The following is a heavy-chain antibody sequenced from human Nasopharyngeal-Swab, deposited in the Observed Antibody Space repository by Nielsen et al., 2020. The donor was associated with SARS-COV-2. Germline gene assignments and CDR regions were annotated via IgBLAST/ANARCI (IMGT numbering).Heavy chain of an antibody. CDR1: GYTFTSYG. D-gene: IGHD3-22*01. Sequence: ASVKVSCKASGYTFTSYGISWVRQAPGQGLEWMGWISAYNGNTNYAQKPQGRVTMTTDTSTSTAYMELRSLRSDDTAVYYCARELDRTVSGYYYAYYYYGMDVWGQGTTVTVSS. V-gene: IGHV1-18*01. J-gene: IGHJ6*02. CDR3: ARELDRTVSGYYYAYYYYGMDV. CDR2: ISAYNGNT.